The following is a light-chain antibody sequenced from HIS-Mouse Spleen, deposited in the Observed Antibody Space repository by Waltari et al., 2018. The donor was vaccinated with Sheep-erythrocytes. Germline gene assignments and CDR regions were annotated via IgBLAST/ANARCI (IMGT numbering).Light chain of an antibody. Sequence: QSALTQPHSVSGSPGQSVTISCTGTSSDVGGYNYVSWYQQHPGKAPKLMSYDVSKRPSGVPDRFSGSKSGNTASLTISGLQAEDEADYYCCSYAGSYNHVFATGTKVTVL. CDR1: SSDVGGYNY. CDR3: CSYAGSYNHV. J-gene: IGLJ1*01. CDR2: DVS. V-gene: IGLV2-11*01.